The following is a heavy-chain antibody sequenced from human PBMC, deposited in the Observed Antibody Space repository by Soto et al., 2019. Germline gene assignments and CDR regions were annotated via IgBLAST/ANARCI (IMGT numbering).Heavy chain of an antibody. CDR3: STGTVSNEARYYYYGMDV. J-gene: IGHJ6*02. V-gene: IGHV3-15*01. CDR1: GFTFSKAW. D-gene: IGHD3-16*02. Sequence: GGSLRLSCEASGFTFSKAWMNWVRQAPGKGLECVGRIKSKSDGGTTDYAAPVKGRFTISRDDSKSTLYLEMNSLKTEDTAVYYCSTGTVSNEARYYYYGMDVWGQGTTVTVSS. CDR2: IKSKSDGGTT.